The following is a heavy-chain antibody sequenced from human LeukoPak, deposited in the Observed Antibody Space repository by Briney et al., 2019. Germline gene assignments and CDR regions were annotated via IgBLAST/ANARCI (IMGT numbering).Heavy chain of an antibody. J-gene: IGHJ4*02. V-gene: IGHV4-59*01. CDR1: GGSISSYY. CDR2: IYYSGST. D-gene: IGHD7-27*01. Sequence: KPSVTLSLTCTVSGGSISSYYWSWIRQPPGKGLEWIGYIYYSGSTNYNPSLKSRVTISVDTSKNQFSLKLSSVTAADTAVYYCARGEELGITDYWGQGTLVTVSS. CDR3: ARGEELGITDY.